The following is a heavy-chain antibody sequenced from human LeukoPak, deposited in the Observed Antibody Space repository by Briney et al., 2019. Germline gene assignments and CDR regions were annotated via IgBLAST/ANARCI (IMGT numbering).Heavy chain of an antibody. CDR2: FGNSA. D-gene: IGHD1-26*01. J-gene: IGHJ6*02. CDR3: ANHGVYSGSYSMDV. CDR1: GFTFSRYA. Sequence: GGPLNPSCEALGFTFSRYAMSWVRKAQGRGLKWVSTFGNSAHYADSVKGRFTISRDNSKNTLYLQMNSLRADDTAVYYCANHGVYSGSYSMDVWGQGTTVTVSS. V-gene: IGHV3-23*01.